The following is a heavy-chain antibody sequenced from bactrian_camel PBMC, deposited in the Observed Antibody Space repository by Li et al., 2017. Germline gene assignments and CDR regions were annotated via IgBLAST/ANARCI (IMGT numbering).Heavy chain of an antibody. J-gene: IGHJ6*01. CDR1: GFTFSSYY. CDR2: INSGGGTT. V-gene: IGHV3S40*01. CDR3: AARSGSEASCRPGADFAN. D-gene: IGHD2*01. Sequence: DVQLVESGGGSVQAGGSLRLSCTASGFTFSSYYMSWVRQAPGKGLEWVSAINSGGGTTYYAGSVKGRFTISQDNAASTVYLQMDSLKPEDTAMYYCAARSGSEASCRPGADFANWGQGTQVTVS.